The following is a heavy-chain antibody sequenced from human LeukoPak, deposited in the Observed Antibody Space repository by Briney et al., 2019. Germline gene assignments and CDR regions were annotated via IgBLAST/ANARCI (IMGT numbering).Heavy chain of an antibody. CDR2: INPNSGGT. J-gene: IGHJ4*02. CDR1: GYTFTGYY. Sequence: ASVKVSCKASGYTFTGYYIHWVRQAPGQGLEWMGWINPNSGGTNYAQKFQGRVTMTRDTSISTANMELSRLRFADTAVYYCARDPGSGYSFLYYFDYWGQGTLVTVSS. D-gene: IGHD5-18*01. CDR3: ARDPGSGYSFLYYFDY. V-gene: IGHV1-2*02.